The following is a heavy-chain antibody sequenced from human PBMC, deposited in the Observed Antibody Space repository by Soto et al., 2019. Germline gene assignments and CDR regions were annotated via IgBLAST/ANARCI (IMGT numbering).Heavy chain of an antibody. D-gene: IGHD3-16*01. CDR1: GGSISSGDYY. V-gene: IGHV4-30-4*01. Sequence: SETLSLTCTVSGGSISSGDYYWSWIRQPPGKGLEWIGYIYYSWSTYYNPSLKSRVTISVDTSKNQFSLKLSSVTAADTAVYYCARETAQGEGMGMDVWGQGTTVTVSS. J-gene: IGHJ6*02. CDR2: IYYSWST. CDR3: ARETAQGEGMGMDV.